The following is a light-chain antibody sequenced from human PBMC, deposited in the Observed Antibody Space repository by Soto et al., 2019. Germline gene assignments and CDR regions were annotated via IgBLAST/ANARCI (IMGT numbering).Light chain of an antibody. CDR1: SSDVGGYNY. V-gene: IGLV2-14*01. Sequence: QCALTQPASVSGSPGQSITISCTGTSSDVGGYNYVSWYQQHPGIAPKLLIYGVTNRPSGVSTRFSGSKSDNTASLTISGLQAEDEADYHCSSYTSASTLLYLFGTGTKLTVL. CDR3: SSYTSASTLLYL. J-gene: IGLJ1*01. CDR2: GVT.